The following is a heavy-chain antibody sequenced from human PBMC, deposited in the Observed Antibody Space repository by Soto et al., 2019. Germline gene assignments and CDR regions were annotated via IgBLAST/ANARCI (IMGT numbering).Heavy chain of an antibody. J-gene: IGHJ6*02. CDR1: GYTFTSYG. CDR3: ARDCSSTSCYRALYYYYGMYV. Sequence: ASVKVSCKASGYTFTSYGISWVRQAPGQGLEWMGWISAYNGNTNYAQKLQGRVTMTTDTSTSTAYMELRSLRSDDTAVYYCARDCSSTSCYRALYYYYGMYVWGQGNTVTVSS. D-gene: IGHD2-2*02. V-gene: IGHV1-18*04. CDR2: ISAYNGNT.